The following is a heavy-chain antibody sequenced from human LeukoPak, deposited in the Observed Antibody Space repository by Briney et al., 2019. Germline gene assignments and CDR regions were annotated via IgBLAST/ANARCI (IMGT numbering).Heavy chain of an antibody. D-gene: IGHD2-21*02. CDR3: AKAGGYCGADCYSAY. CDR1: GFTFSSYG. CDR2: IWYDGTNK. V-gene: IGHV3-33*06. Sequence: GGSLRLSCAASGFTFSSYGMHWVRQAPGQGLEWVAVIWYDGTNKFYSDPVKGRFTISRDNSKNTLYLQMNSLRAEDTAVYYCAKAGGYCGADCYSAYWGQGTLVTVSS. J-gene: IGHJ4*02.